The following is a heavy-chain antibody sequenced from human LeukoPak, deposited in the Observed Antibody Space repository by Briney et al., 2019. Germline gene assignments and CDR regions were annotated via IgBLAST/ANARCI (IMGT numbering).Heavy chain of an antibody. CDR1: GGSISSSSYY. J-gene: IGHJ5*02. D-gene: IGHD2-2*01. Sequence: SETLSLTCTVSGGSISSSSYYWGWIRQPPGKGLEWIGSIYYSGSTYYNPSLKSRVTISVDTSKNQFSLKLSSVTAADTAVYYCARHLRGYCSSTSCYGWFDPWGQGTLVTVSS. CDR2: IYYSGST. V-gene: IGHV4-39*01. CDR3: ARHLRGYCSSTSCYGWFDP.